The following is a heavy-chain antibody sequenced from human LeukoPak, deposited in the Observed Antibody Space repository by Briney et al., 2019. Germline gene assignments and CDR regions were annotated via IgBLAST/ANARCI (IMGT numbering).Heavy chain of an antibody. CDR3: AKAPRPWVGGATGSRYYFHY. CDR2: ISYDGSDK. Sequence: PGGSLRLSWAAAGFTFSSYGMHWVRQAPGKGLEWVAVISYDGSDKYFADSVKGRFTISRDNSKNTLYLQMNSLRAEDTAVYYCAKAPRPWVGGATGSRYYFHYWGQGTLVTVSS. J-gene: IGHJ4*02. CDR1: GFTFSSYG. D-gene: IGHD1-26*01. V-gene: IGHV3-30*18.